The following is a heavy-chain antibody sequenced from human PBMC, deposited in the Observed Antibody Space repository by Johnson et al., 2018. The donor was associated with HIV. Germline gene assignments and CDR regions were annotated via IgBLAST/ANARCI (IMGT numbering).Heavy chain of an antibody. Sequence: QVQLVESGGGVVQPGRSLRLSCAASGFTFSSYAMHWVRQAPGKGLEWVAVISYGGSNKYYADSVKGRFTISRYNSKNTLYPQMNSLRAEDMAVYYCARVGDGNNKNAFDIWGQGTMVTVSS. J-gene: IGHJ3*02. V-gene: IGHV3-30*14. CDR1: GFTFSSYA. CDR2: ISYGGSNK. CDR3: ARVGDGNNKNAFDI. D-gene: IGHD5-24*01.